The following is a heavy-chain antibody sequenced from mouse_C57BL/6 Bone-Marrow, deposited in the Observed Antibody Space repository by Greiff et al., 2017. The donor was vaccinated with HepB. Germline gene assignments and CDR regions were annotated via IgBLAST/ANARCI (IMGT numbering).Heavy chain of an antibody. V-gene: IGHV7-3*01. CDR1: GFTFTDYY. D-gene: IGHD1-1*01. J-gene: IGHJ1*03. Sequence: EVKLMESGGGLVQPGGSLSLSCAASGFTFTDYYMSWVRQPPGKALEWLGFIRNKANGYTTEYSASVKGRFTISRDNSQSILYLQMNALRAEDSATYYGARSPLITTVVAWYFDVWGTGTTVTVSS. CDR3: ARSPLITTVVAWYFDV. CDR2: IRNKANGYTT.